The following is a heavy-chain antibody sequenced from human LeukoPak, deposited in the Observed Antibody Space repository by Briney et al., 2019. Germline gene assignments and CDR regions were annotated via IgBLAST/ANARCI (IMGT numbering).Heavy chain of an antibody. D-gene: IGHD3-22*01. CDR3: ARAPGYYDSSGYVVQDAFDI. J-gene: IGHJ3*02. CDR1: GYTFTSHY. Sequence: ASLKVSCKASGYTFTSHYMHWVRQAPGQGLEWMGIINPSGGSTSYAQKFQGRVTMTRDTSTSTVYMELSSLRSEDTAVYYCARAPGYYDSSGYVVQDAFDIWGQGTMVTVSS. CDR2: INPSGGST. V-gene: IGHV1-46*01.